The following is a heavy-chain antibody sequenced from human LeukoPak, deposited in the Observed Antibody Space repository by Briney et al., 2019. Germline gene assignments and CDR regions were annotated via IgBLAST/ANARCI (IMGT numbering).Heavy chain of an antibody. CDR3: AAGTAADF. J-gene: IGHJ4*02. D-gene: IGHD6-13*01. Sequence: GGSLRLSCVVSGIPFSDYYMNWIRKAPGKGLEWISYISSSSSYTDYADSVKGRFTISRDNAKSTLYLQMHSLRLEDTAVYYCAAGTAADFWGQGTLVTVSS. CDR1: GIPFSDYY. V-gene: IGHV3-11*03. CDR2: ISSSSSYT.